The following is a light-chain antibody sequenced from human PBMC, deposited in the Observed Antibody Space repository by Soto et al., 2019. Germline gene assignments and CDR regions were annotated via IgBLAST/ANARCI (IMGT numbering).Light chain of an antibody. CDR2: DAS. Sequence: EIVLTQSPATLSLSPGEIATLSCMARQSVISYLAWYQQKTGHAPRLLIYDASNRATGIPARFSGSGSGTDFTLTISSLEREYFAVYYCQQSSNWPGTFGQGTKVDIK. J-gene: IGKJ1*01. CDR1: QSVISY. CDR3: QQSSNWPGT. V-gene: IGKV3-11*01.